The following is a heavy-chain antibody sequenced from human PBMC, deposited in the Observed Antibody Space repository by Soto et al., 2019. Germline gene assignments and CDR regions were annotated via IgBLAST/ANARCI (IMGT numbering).Heavy chain of an antibody. J-gene: IGHJ6*03. CDR3: ARDLSWGSKWYYYMDV. D-gene: IGHD3-16*01. Sequence: EVQLVESGGGLVQPGGSLRLSCAASGFTISGNAMNWVRQAPGKGLEWVSYISGSSSNIHYADSVKGRFTISRDNAKNSLYLQMNSLRDEDTAVYRCARDLSWGSKWYYYMDVWAKGTTVTVSS. V-gene: IGHV3-48*02. CDR2: ISGSSSNI. CDR1: GFTISGNA.